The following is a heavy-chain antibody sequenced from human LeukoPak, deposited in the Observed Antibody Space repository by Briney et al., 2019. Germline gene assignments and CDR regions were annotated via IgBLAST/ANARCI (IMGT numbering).Heavy chain of an antibody. CDR2: ISKDGTGT. CDR3: AILGYSSSVFDC. Sequence: GRSLRLSRAASGFTFSNHAIHWVRQAPGKGLEWAALISKDGTGTYYPDSVKGRFTISRDNSKNTLYLQMNSLRTEDTAMYYCAILGYSSSVFDCWGQGTLVTVSS. J-gene: IGHJ4*02. CDR1: GFTFSNHA. D-gene: IGHD2-2*01. V-gene: IGHV3-30-3*01.